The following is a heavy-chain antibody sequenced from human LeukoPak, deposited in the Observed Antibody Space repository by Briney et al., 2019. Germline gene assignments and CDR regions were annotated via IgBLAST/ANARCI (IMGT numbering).Heavy chain of an antibody. CDR3: ARRGPSSGRDNWFDP. CDR2: YPGDSDT. J-gene: IGHJ5*02. CDR1: GYSFPNYW. Sequence: PGESLKISCKGSGYSFPNYWIGWVRQMPGKGLEWMGIYPGDSDTRYSPSFQGQVTISADKSISTAYLQWSSLKASDTAMYYCARRGPSSGRDNWFDPWGQGTLVTVSS. D-gene: IGHD6-19*01. V-gene: IGHV5-51*01.